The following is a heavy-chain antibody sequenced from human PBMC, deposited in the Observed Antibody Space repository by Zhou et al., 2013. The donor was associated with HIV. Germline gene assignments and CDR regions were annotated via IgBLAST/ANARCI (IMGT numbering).Heavy chain of an antibody. J-gene: IGHJ6*03. Sequence: QVQLVQSGAEVKKPGSSVKVSCKASGGTFSSYAISWVRQAPGQGLEWMGRIIPILGIANYAQKFQGRVTITADKSTSTAYMELSSLRSEDTAVYYCAREFTHLTTVTFYYMDVWGKGTTVTVSS. CDR2: IIPILGIA. D-gene: IGHD4-17*01. V-gene: IGHV1-69*04. CDR1: GGTFSSYA. CDR3: AREFTHLTTVTFYYMDV.